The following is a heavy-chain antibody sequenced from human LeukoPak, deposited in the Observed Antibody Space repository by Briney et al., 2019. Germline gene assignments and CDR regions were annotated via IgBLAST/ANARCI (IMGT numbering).Heavy chain of an antibody. J-gene: IGHJ6*02. CDR2: INSDGSIT. CDR1: GFTFTTYW. V-gene: IGHV3-74*01. Sequence: GGSLRLSCAASGFTFTTYWMHWVRQTPGKGLVWVSHINSDGSITSYADSVKGRFTISRDNAKNTLYLQMNSLRAEDTAVYYCARDAVDTANAVWGQGTTVTVSS. CDR3: ARDAVDTANAV. D-gene: IGHD5-18*01.